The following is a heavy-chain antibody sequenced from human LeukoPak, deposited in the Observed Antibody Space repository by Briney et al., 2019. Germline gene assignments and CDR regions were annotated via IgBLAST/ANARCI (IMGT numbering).Heavy chain of an antibody. CDR2: ISYDGSNK. CDR3: AAQTRTRYSSSSFLIDY. J-gene: IGHJ4*02. D-gene: IGHD6-6*01. Sequence: GGSLRLSCAASGFTFSSYGMHWVRQAPGKGLEWVAVISYDGSNKYYADSVKGRFTISRDNSKNTLYLQMNSLRAEDTAVYYCAAQTRTRYSSSSFLIDYWGQGTLVTVSS. CDR1: GFTFSSYG. V-gene: IGHV3-30*19.